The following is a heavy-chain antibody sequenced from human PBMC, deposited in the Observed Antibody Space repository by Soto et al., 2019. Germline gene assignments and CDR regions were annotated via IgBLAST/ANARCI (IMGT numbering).Heavy chain of an antibody. J-gene: IGHJ4*02. D-gene: IGHD2-2*01. CDR2: INPSGGST. Sequence: QVQLVQSGAEVKKPGASVKVSCKASGYTFTSYYMHWVRQAPGQGLEWMGIINPSGGSTSYAQKFQGRVTMTRDTSTSTVYMELSSLRSEDTAVYYCARGGDVSGYCSSTSCYSGGDYWGQGTLVTVSS. V-gene: IGHV1-46*01. CDR3: ARGGDVSGYCSSTSCYSGGDY. CDR1: GYTFTSYY.